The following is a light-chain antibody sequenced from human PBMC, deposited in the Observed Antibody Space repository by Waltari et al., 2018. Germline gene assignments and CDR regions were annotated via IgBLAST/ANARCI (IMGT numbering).Light chain of an antibody. J-gene: IGKJ3*01. CDR3: QQYYSTLFT. Sequence: DIVMTQSPDSLAVSLGERATINCKSSQIVLYSSNNKNYLAWYQQKPGQPPKLLIYWASTRESGVPDRFSGSGSGTDFTLTISSLQAEDVAVYYCQQYYSTLFTFGPGTKVDIK. V-gene: IGKV4-1*01. CDR2: WAS. CDR1: QIVLYSSNNKNY.